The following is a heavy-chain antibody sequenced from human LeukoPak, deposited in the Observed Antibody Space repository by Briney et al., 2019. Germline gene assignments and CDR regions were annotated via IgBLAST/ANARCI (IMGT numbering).Heavy chain of an antibody. J-gene: IGHJ5*02. Sequence: GGSLRLSCAASGSTVSSNYMSWVRQAPGKGLEWVSYISSSSSTIYYADSVKGRFTISRDNAKNSLYLQMNSLRDEDTAVYYCARDFRLMGDFWSGYSNWFDPWGQGTLVTVSS. CDR1: GSTVSSNY. V-gene: IGHV3-48*02. CDR3: ARDFRLMGDFWSGYSNWFDP. CDR2: ISSSSSTI. D-gene: IGHD3-3*01.